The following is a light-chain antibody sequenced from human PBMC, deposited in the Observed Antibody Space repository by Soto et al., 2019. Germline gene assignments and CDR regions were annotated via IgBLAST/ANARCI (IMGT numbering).Light chain of an antibody. Sequence: DIQMTQFPSALSASVGDRVTITCRASQSVNIWLAWYQQKPGKAPKLLISEASTVETGVPASFSGSGSGTQFTLTISSLQPDDLATYYCQQYNNFWTFGQGTKVQIK. CDR2: EAS. CDR1: QSVNIW. J-gene: IGKJ1*01. V-gene: IGKV1-5*03. CDR3: QQYNNFWT.